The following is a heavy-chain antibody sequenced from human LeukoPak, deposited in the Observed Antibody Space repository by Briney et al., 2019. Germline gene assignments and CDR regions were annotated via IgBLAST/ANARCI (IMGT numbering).Heavy chain of an antibody. CDR3: ARERQRRFDY. J-gene: IGHJ4*02. V-gene: IGHV4-59*01. CDR2: IYYSGST. CDR1: GGSISSYY. Sequence: SETLSLTCTVSGGSISSYYWSWIRQPPGKGLVWIGYIYYSGSTNYNPSLKSRVTISVDTSKNQFSLKLSSVTAADTAVYYCARERQRRFDYWGQGTLVTVSS. D-gene: IGHD6-25*01.